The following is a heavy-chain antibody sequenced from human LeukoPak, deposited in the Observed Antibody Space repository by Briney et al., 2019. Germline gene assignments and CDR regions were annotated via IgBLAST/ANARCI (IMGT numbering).Heavy chain of an antibody. CDR1: GFTFSSYA. CDR3: ARDQEDYGSGSYGAFDI. D-gene: IGHD3-10*01. Sequence: PGGSLRLSCAASGFTFSSYAMHWVRQAPGKGLEWVSSISSSSSYIYYADSVKGRFTISRDNAKNSLYLQMNSLRAEDTAVYYCARDQEDYGSGSYGAFDIWGQGTMVTVSS. CDR2: ISSSSSYI. V-gene: IGHV3-21*01. J-gene: IGHJ3*02.